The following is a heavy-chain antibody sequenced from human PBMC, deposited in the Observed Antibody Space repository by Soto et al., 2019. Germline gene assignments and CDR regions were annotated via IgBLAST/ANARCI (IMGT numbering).Heavy chain of an antibody. V-gene: IGHV3-7*03. Sequence: GGSLRLSCEASGFIFTHHYMNWLRQAPGKGLEWVAKIKHDASETFYADSVKGRFTISRDNAKNSLYLQMNSLRAEDTAVYYCAKDGYWNYFDYWGQGTLVTVSS. CDR1: GFIFTHHY. J-gene: IGHJ4*02. CDR3: AKDGYWNYFDY. D-gene: IGHD5-12*01. CDR2: IKHDASET.